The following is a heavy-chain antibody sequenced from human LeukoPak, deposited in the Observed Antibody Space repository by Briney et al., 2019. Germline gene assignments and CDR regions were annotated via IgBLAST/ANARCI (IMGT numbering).Heavy chain of an antibody. CDR3: TTDWYYYDSSGYYPIF. Sequence: PGGSLRLSCAASGFPFSDVWMSWVRQAPGKGLEWVGRIKSKADGGTADYAAPLNGRFTFSRDDSKNTLYLEMKSLKTEDTAVYYCTTDWYYYDSSGYYPIFWGQGTLVTVSS. CDR2: IKSKADGGTA. V-gene: IGHV3-15*01. CDR1: GFPFSDVW. D-gene: IGHD3-22*01. J-gene: IGHJ4*02.